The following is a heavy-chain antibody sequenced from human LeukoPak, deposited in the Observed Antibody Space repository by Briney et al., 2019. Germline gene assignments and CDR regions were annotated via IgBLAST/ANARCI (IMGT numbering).Heavy chain of an antibody. CDR1: GFTFSDYY. J-gene: IGHJ4*02. Sequence: TGGSLRLSCAASGFTFSDYYMSWIRQAPGKGLEWVSYISSSGSTIYYADSVKGRFTISRDNAKNSLYLQMNSLRAEDTAVYYCARGPGYYDFWSGYHPYYFDYWGQGTLVTVSS. V-gene: IGHV3-11*01. CDR3: ARGPGYYDFWSGYHPYYFDY. D-gene: IGHD3-3*01. CDR2: ISSSGSTI.